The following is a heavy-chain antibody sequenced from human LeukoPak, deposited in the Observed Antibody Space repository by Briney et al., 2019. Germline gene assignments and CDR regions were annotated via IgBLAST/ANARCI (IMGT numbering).Heavy chain of an antibody. D-gene: IGHD2-2*01. CDR3: ARGFNLYCSSTSCYRYYYGMDV. CDR1: GGSFSGYY. J-gene: IGHJ6*02. Sequence: AETLSLTCAVYGGSFSGYYWSWIRQPPGKGLEWIGEINHSGSTNYNPSLKSRVTISVDTSKNQFSLKLSSVTAADTAVYYCARGFNLYCSSTSCYRYYYGMDVWGQGTTVTVSS. CDR2: INHSGST. V-gene: IGHV4-34*01.